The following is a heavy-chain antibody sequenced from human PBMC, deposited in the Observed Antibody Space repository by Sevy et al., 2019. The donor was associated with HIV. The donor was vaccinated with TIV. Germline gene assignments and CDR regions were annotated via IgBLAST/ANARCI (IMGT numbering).Heavy chain of an antibody. J-gene: IGHJ6*03. CDR1: GFTFSNAW. CDR2: IKSKTDGGKT. Sequence: GGSLRLSCAASGFTFSNAWMSWVRQAPGKGLEWVGRIKSKTDGGKTDYAAPVKGRFTISRDDSKNTLYLQMNSLKTEDTAVYYCNTVFSSSGSGYYYYYYMDVWGKGTTVTVSS. CDR3: NTVFSSSGSGYYYYYYMDV. D-gene: IGHD6-13*01. V-gene: IGHV3-15*01.